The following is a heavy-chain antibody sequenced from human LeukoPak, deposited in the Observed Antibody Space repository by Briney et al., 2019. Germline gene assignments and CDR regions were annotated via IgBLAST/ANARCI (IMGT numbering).Heavy chain of an antibody. V-gene: IGHV4-59*08. J-gene: IGHJ4*02. CDR1: GGSISSCY. D-gene: IGHD6-19*01. Sequence: SETLSLTCTVSGGSISSCYWSWIRQPPAKGLEGIGYIYYSGSTNYNPSLKSRVTISVDTSKNQFSLKLSSVTAADTAVYYCARHSSSGWFPFDYWGQGTLVTVSS. CDR2: IYYSGST. CDR3: ARHSSSGWFPFDY.